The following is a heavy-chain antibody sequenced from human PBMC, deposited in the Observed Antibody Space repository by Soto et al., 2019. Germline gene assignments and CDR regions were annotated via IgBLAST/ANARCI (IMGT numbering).Heavy chain of an antibody. V-gene: IGHV1-3*01. Sequence: QVQLVQSGAEVKKPGALVKVSCKASGYTFTSYAMHWVRQAPGQRLEWMGWINAGNGNTKYSQKFQGRVTITRDTSASTAYMELSSLRSEDTAVYYCATGAPLIAAAGTDYYYYYMDVWGKGTTVTVSS. CDR1: GYTFTSYA. J-gene: IGHJ6*03. D-gene: IGHD6-13*01. CDR3: ATGAPLIAAAGTDYYYYYMDV. CDR2: INAGNGNT.